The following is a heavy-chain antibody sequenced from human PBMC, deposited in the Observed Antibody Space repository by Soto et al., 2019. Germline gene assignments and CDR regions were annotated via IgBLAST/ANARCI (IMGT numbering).Heavy chain of an antibody. CDR2: ISSSSTYI. D-gene: IGHD6-13*01. V-gene: IGHV3-21*01. Sequence: EGSLRLSCAASGFSFSSYSMNWVRQAPGKGLEWVSCISSSSTYIYYADSVKGRFTISRDNAKKSLYLQMNSLRAEDTAVYYCARMLSDIAVAGSRPFDYWGQGTLVTVSS. CDR1: GFSFSSYS. CDR3: ARMLSDIAVAGSRPFDY. J-gene: IGHJ4*02.